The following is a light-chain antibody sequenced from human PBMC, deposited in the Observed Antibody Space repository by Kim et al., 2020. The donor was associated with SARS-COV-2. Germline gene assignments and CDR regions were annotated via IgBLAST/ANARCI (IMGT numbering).Light chain of an antibody. CDR3: QQYDQSPFT. Sequence: EVVLTQSPATLSVSPGESVTLSCRASKSVHSNLAWYQQKPGQAPSLLIDDASTWATGIPARFSGSGSGTEFTLTISSLQPDDSAVYYCQQYDQSPFTFGGGTKVDIK. CDR1: KSVHSN. CDR2: DAS. V-gene: IGKV3-15*01. J-gene: IGKJ4*01.